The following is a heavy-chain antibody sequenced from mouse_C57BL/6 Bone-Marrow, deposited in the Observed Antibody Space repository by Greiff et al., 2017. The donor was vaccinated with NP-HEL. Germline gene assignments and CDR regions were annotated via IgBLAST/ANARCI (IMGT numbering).Heavy chain of an antibody. V-gene: IGHV1-72*01. CDR3: ARIIVARDYLYYYAMDY. D-gene: IGHD5-5*01. J-gene: IGHJ4*01. CDR1: GYTFTSYW. Sequence: QVQLQQPGAELVKPGASVKLSCKASGYTFTSYWMHWVKQRPGRGLEWIGRIDPNSGGTKYNEKFKSKATLTGDKPSSTAYMQLSSLTSEDSAVYYCARIIVARDYLYYYAMDYWGQGTSVTVSS. CDR2: IDPNSGGT.